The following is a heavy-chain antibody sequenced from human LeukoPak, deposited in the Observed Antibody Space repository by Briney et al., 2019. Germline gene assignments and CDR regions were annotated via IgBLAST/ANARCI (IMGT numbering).Heavy chain of an antibody. CDR2: ISSSSSYI. V-gene: IGHV3-21*01. CDR1: GFTFSSYS. J-gene: IGHJ4*02. Sequence: GGSLRLSCAASGFTFSSYSMNWVRQAPGKGLEWVSSISSSSSYIYYADSVKGRFTISRDNAKNSLYLQMNSLRAEDTAVYYCARNRGLRGAAAGEYYFDYWGQGTLVTVSS. D-gene: IGHD6-13*01. CDR3: ARNRGLRGAAAGEYYFDY.